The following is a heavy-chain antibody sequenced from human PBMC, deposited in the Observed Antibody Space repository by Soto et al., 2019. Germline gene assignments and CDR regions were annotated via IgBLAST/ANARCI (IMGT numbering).Heavy chain of an antibody. V-gene: IGHV3-23*01. CDR3: AKDRKYSSGWYDVFDI. J-gene: IGHJ3*02. D-gene: IGHD6-19*01. Sequence: GGSLRLSCAASGFTFSSYAMSWVRQAPGKGLEWVSAISGSGGSTYYADSVKGRFTISRDNSKNTLYLQMNSLRAEDTAVYYCAKDRKYSSGWYDVFDIWGQGTMVTVSS. CDR2: ISGSGGST. CDR1: GFTFSSYA.